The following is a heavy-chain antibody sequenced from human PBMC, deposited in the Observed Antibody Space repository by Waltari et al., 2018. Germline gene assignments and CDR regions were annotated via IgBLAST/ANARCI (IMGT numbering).Heavy chain of an antibody. J-gene: IGHJ3*02. V-gene: IGHV2-5*01. CDR3: AHSANAWELVDAFDI. CDR2: IYWNDDK. Sequence: QITLTESGPTLVKPTQTLTLPCTFSGFSLSTSGVGVGWIRQPPGKALEWLALIYWNDDKRYSPSLKSRLTITKDTSKNQVVLTMTNMDPVDTATYYCAHSANAWELVDAFDIWGQGTMVTVSS. CDR1: GFSLSTSGVG. D-gene: IGHD1-26*01.